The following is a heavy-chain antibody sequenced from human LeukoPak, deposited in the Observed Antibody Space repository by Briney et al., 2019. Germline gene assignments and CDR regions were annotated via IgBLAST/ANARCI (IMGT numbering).Heavy chain of an antibody. CDR1: GFTFSSYW. Sequence: GGSLRLSCAASGFTFSSYWMHWVRQAPGKGLVWVSRINSDGSSTSYADSVKGRFTISRDNSKNTLHLQMNSLRAEDTAIYYCAKGSYGTIDYWGQGTLVTVSS. CDR3: AKGSYGTIDY. V-gene: IGHV3-74*01. D-gene: IGHD3-16*01. J-gene: IGHJ4*02. CDR2: INSDGSST.